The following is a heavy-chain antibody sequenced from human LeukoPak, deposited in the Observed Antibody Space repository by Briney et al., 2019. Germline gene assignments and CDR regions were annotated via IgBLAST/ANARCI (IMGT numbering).Heavy chain of an antibody. CDR1: GYTFTGYH. J-gene: IGHJ4*02. V-gene: IGHV1-3*01. Sequence: RASVKVSCKASGYTFTGYHMHWVRQAPGQRLEWMGWINAGNGNTKYSQKFQGRVTMTTDTSTSTAYMELRSLRSDDTAVYYCARDEGATIFDYWGQGTLVTVSS. D-gene: IGHD1-26*01. CDR3: ARDEGATIFDY. CDR2: INAGNGNT.